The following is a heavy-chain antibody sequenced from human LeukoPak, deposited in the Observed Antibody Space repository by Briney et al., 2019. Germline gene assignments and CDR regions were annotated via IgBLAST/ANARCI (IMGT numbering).Heavy chain of an antibody. CDR1: GYTSTSYY. J-gene: IGHJ5*02. CDR2: INPSGSST. CDR3: ARDNSVGDVAWWFDP. D-gene: IGHD1-26*01. Sequence: ASVKVSCKASGYTSTSYYMHWVRQAPGQGLEWMGIINPSGSSTLYAQKFQGRVAMTRDMSTTTDYMELSSLRSEDTAVYYCARDNSVGDVAWWFDPWGQGTLVTVSS. V-gene: IGHV1-46*01.